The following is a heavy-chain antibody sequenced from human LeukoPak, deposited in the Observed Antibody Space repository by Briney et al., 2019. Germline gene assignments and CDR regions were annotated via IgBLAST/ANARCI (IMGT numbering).Heavy chain of an antibody. Sequence: ASVTVSFTASGYTFTIYGNSWVRQAPGQGQEWMGWISAYNGNRNYAQKLQGRVTMTTDTSTSTAYMELRSLRSDDTAVYYCARDSPNYYGSGSYRTIYYYYGMDVWGKGTTVTVSS. CDR3: ARDSPNYYGSGSYRTIYYYYGMDV. V-gene: IGHV1-18*04. J-gene: IGHJ6*04. CDR1: GYTFTIYG. D-gene: IGHD3-10*01. CDR2: ISAYNGNR.